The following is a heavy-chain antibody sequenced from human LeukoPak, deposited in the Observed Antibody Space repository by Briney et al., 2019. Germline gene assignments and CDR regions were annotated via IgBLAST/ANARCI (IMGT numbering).Heavy chain of an antibody. CDR3: ASHSRV. CDR2: ISWNSGSI. CDR1: GFTFDDYA. Sequence: PGGSLRLSCAASGFTFDDYAMHWVRQAPGKGLEWVSGISWNSGSIGCADSVKGRFTISRDNAKNSLYLQMNSLRAEDTAVYYCASHSRVWGQGTLVTVSS. V-gene: IGHV3-9*01. J-gene: IGHJ4*02.